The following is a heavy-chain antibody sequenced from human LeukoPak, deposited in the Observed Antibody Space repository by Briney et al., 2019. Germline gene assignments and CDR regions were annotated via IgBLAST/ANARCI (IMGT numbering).Heavy chain of an antibody. CDR2: ISYSGGP. D-gene: IGHD3/OR15-3a*01. J-gene: IGHJ4*02. CDR3: ARLSDYYFDY. CDR1: GGSISRHY. V-gene: IGHV4-59*08. Sequence: SETLSLTCTVSGGSISRHYWNWIRQPPGMGLEWIGYISYSGGPNCNPSLKSRVTISVDTSKNQFSLRLTSVTAADTAVYYCARLSDYYFDYWGQGTLVTVSS.